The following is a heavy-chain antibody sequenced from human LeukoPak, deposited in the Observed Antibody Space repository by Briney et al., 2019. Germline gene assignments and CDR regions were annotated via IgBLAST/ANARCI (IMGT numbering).Heavy chain of an antibody. CDR2: IYYSGST. CDR3: ARRRSYYYDSSGYPNYYYGMDV. V-gene: IGHV4-59*01. D-gene: IGHD3-22*01. CDR1: GGSISSYY. J-gene: IGHJ6*02. Sequence: SETLSLTCTVSGGSISSYYWSWIRQPPGKGLEWIGYIYYSGSTNYNPSLKSRVTMSVDTSKNQFSLKLSSVTAADTAVYYCARRRSYYYDSSGYPNYYYGMDVWGQGTTVTVSS.